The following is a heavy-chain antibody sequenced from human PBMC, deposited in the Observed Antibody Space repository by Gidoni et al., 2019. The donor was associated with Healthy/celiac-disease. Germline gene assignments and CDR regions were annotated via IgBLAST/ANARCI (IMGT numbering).Heavy chain of an antibody. V-gene: IGHV3-21*01. D-gene: IGHD3-9*01. CDR3: ARDAYDILTGYGGLDP. CDR2: ISSSSSYI. CDR1: GFTFSSYS. J-gene: IGHJ5*02. Sequence: EVQLVESGGGLVKPGGSLRLSCSASGFTFSSYSMNWVRQAPGKGLKWVSSISSSSSYIYYEDSVKGRFTISRDNAKNSLYLQMNSLRAEDTTVYYCARDAYDILTGYGGLDPWGQGTLVTVSS.